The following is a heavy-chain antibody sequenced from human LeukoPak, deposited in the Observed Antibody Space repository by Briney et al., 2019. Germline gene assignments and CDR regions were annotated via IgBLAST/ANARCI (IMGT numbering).Heavy chain of an antibody. Sequence: SVKVSCKASGGTFSSYAISWVRQAPGQGLEWVGGIIPVFGTANYAQKFQGRVTITADESTSTAYMELSSLRSEDTAVYYCASCLWFGELSSYFDYWGQGTLVTVSS. D-gene: IGHD3-10*01. CDR2: IIPVFGTA. V-gene: IGHV1-69*13. CDR1: GGTFSSYA. J-gene: IGHJ4*02. CDR3: ASCLWFGELSSYFDY.